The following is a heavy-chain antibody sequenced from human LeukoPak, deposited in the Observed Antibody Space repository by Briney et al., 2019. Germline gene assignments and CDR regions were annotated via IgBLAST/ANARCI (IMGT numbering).Heavy chain of an antibody. Sequence: PGGSLRLSCAASGFTFSSYSMNWVRQAPGKGLEWVSSISSSSSYIYYADSVKGRFTISRDNAKNSLYLQMNSLRAEDTAVYYCARLNGDQGAFDIWGQGTMVTVSS. CDR3: ARLNGDQGAFDI. D-gene: IGHD4-17*01. V-gene: IGHV3-21*01. CDR2: ISSSSSYI. J-gene: IGHJ3*02. CDR1: GFTFSSYS.